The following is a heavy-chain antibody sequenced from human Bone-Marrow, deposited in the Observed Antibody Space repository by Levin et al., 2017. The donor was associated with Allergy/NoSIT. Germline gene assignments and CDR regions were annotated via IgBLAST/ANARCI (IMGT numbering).Heavy chain of an antibody. CDR3: ARDRVVPDVFDI. CDR2: IYYSGST. CDR1: GGSISNYY. D-gene: IGHD2-2*01. V-gene: IGHV4-59*01. J-gene: IGHJ3*02. Sequence: PSETLSLTCTVSGGSISNYYWSWIRQLPDKGLEWIGSIYYSGSTNYNPSLKSRVTMSVDTSKNQFSLKLSSVTAADTAVYYCARDRVVPDVFDIWGQGTMVTVSS.